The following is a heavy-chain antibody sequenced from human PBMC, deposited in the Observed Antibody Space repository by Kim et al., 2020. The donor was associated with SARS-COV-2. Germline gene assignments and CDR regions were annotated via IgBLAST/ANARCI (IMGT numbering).Heavy chain of an antibody. D-gene: IGHD3-22*01. CDR3: ARRGLYYYDSSAYRNGAFDF. V-gene: IGHV4-59*08. Sequence: SETLSLTCTVSGGSISSYYWSWIRQPPGKGLEWIGYIYNSGSTNYNPSLKSRVTISVATSKNQFSLKLSPATAAATAVHYCARRGLYYYDSSAYRNGAFDFWGQGTMVTVSS. J-gene: IGHJ3*01. CDR1: GGSISSYY. CDR2: IYNSGST.